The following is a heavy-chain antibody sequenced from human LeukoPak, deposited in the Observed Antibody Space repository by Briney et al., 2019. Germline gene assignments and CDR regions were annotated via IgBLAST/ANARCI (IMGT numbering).Heavy chain of an antibody. V-gene: IGHV4-59*01. CDR1: GGSIGSYY. CDR3: ARSGNGDVDY. CDR2: IYYSGST. Sequence: SETLSLTCTVSGGSIGSYYWSWIRQPPGKGLEWIGYIYYSGSTNYNPSLKSRVTISVDTSKNQFSLKLSSVTAADTAVYYCARSGNGDVDYWGQGTLVTVSS. J-gene: IGHJ4*02. D-gene: IGHD4-23*01.